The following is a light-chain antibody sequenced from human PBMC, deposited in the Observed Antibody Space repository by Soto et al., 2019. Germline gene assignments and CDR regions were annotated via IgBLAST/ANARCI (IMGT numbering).Light chain of an antibody. J-gene: IGKJ4*01. Sequence: EVVMTQSPATLSVSPGERATLSCRTSQNVYNNLAWYLQKPGQAPRLLISAASTRATGIPARFSGSGSGTELTLTINSLQSEDFAVYYCQQYTSWPLTFGGGTKVEIK. V-gene: IGKV3D-15*01. CDR1: QNVYNN. CDR2: AAS. CDR3: QQYTSWPLT.